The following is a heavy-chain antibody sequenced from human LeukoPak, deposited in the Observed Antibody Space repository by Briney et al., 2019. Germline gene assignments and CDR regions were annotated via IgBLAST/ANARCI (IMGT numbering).Heavy chain of an antibody. J-gene: IGHJ4*02. V-gene: IGHV1-2*02. CDR1: GYTFTGYY. Sequence: PSVKVSCKASGYTFTGYYMHWVRQAPGQGLEWMGWINPNSGGTNYAQKFQGRVTMTRDTSISTAYMELSRLRSDDTAVYYCARGPRITIFGVVTLNFDYWGQGTLVTVSS. CDR3: ARGPRITIFGVVTLNFDY. D-gene: IGHD3-3*01. CDR2: INPNSGGT.